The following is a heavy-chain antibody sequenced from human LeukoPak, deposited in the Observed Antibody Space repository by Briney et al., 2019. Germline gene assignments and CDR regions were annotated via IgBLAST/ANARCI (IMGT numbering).Heavy chain of an antibody. CDR1: GFTFDDYA. V-gene: IGHV3-9*01. J-gene: IGHJ4*02. CDR2: ISWNSGSI. CDR3: ASNYGSGGDYYFDY. D-gene: IGHD3-10*01. Sequence: HPGGSLRLSCAASGFTFDDYAMHWVRQAPGKGLEWVSGISWNSGSIGYADSVKGRFTISRDNAKNSLYLQMNSLRAEDTAVYYCASNYGSGGDYYFDYWGQGTLVTVSS.